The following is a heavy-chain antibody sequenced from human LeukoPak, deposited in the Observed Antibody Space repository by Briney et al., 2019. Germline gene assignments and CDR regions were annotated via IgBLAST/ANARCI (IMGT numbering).Heavy chain of an antibody. CDR2: INTNTGNP. V-gene: IGHV7-4-1*02. CDR1: GYTFTTYA. Sequence: ASVKVSCKASGYTFTTYAMNWVRQAPGQGLEWMGWINTNTGNPTYAQGFTGRFVFSLDTSVSTAYLQISNLKAEDTAVYYCASSYCSGGNRYPQQTVYYFDFWGQGTLVTVSS. CDR3: ASSYCSGGNRYPQQTVYYFDF. J-gene: IGHJ4*02. D-gene: IGHD2-15*01.